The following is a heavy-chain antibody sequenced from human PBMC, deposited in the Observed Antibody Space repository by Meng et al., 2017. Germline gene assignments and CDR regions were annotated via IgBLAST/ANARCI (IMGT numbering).Heavy chain of an antibody. CDR2: IYHSGST. CDR1: GYSISSGYY. J-gene: IGHJ4*02. D-gene: IGHD4-17*01. V-gene: IGHV4-38-2*02. CDR3: ARDLMTTDI. Sequence: SETLSLTCTVSGYSISSGYYWGWIRQPPGKGLEWIGSIYHSGSTYYNPSLKSRVTISLDTSKNQFSLKLSSVTAADTAVYYCARDLMTTDIWGQGTLVTVSS.